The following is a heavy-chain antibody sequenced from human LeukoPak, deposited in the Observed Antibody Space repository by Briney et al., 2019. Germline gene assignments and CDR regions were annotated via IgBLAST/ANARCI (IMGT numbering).Heavy chain of an antibody. V-gene: IGHV4-59*01. J-gene: IGHJ5*02. CDR1: GGSISGYY. D-gene: IGHD5-18*01. CDR2: IYFIGST. Sequence: NPSETLSLTCTVSGGSISGYYWSWLRQPSGRGLEWIGHIYFIGSTNYNPSLKSRVTISGDTSNDQFSLKLTSVTAADTAMYYCARSSNSRFDPWGQGTLVTVSS. CDR3: ARSSNSRFDP.